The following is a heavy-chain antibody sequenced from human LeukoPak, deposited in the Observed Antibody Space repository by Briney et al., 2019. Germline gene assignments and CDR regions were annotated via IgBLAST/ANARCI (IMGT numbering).Heavy chain of an antibody. Sequence: GGSLRLSCAASGFTFSSYAMSWVRQAPGKGLEWVSAISGSGGSTYYADSVKGRFTISRDNSKNTLYLQMNSLRAEDTAVYYCARDRSGKSYGFYYYYGMDVWGQGTTVTVSS. CDR2: ISGSGGST. J-gene: IGHJ6*02. V-gene: IGHV3-23*01. CDR1: GFTFSSYA. CDR3: ARDRSGKSYGFYYYYGMDV. D-gene: IGHD5-18*01.